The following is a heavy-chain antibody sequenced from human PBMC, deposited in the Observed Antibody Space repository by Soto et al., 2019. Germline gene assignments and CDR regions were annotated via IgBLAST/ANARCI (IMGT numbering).Heavy chain of an antibody. CDR1: EVTCGGLG. V-gene: IGHV3-33*01. J-gene: IGHJ6*02. CDR3: ARDADCSSTSCYTDYYGMDV. Sequence: LRVPWGAVEVTCGGLGGRRVLQAPGKGLEWVAVIWYDGSNKYYADSVKGRFTISRDNSKNTLYLQMNSLRAEDTAVYYCARDADCSSTSCYTDYYGMDVWGQGTTVTVSS. D-gene: IGHD2-2*02. CDR2: IWYDGSNK.